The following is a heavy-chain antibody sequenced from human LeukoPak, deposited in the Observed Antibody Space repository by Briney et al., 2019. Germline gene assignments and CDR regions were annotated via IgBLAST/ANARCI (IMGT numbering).Heavy chain of an antibody. V-gene: IGHV1-2*02. CDR1: GYTFTGYY. D-gene: IGHD3-22*01. Sequence: ASVKVSCKASGYTFTGYYMHWVRQAPGQGLEWMGWINPNSGGTNYAQKFQGRVTMTRDTSISTAYMELSRLRSDGTAVYYCARDLPEETPYDSSGYQDYWGQGTLVTVSS. J-gene: IGHJ4*02. CDR3: ARDLPEETPYDSSGYQDY. CDR2: INPNSGGT.